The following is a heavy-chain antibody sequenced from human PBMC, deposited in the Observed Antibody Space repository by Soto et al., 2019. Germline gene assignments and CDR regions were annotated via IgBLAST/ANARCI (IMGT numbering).Heavy chain of an antibody. J-gene: IGHJ6*02. CDR2: IWYDGSNK. CDR1: GFTFSSYG. CDR3: ARPSYAYQLLFHGMDV. V-gene: IGHV3-33*01. D-gene: IGHD2-2*01. Sequence: PGGSLRLSCAASGFTFSSYGMHWVRQAPGKGLEWVAVIWYDGSNKYYADSVKGRFTISRDNSKNTLYLQMNSLRAEDTAVYYCARPSYAYQLLFHGMDVWGQGTTVTVSS.